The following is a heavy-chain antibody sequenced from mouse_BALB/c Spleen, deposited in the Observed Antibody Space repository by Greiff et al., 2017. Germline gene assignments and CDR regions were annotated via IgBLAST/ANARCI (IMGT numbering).Heavy chain of an antibody. CDR3: ARCDYGYGADY. D-gene: IGHD1-2*01. CDR1: GYAFTNYL. Sequence: QVQLQQSGAELVRPGTSVKVSCKASGYAFTNYLIEWVKQRPGQGLEWIGVINPGSGGTNYNEKFKGKATLTADNSSSTAYMQLSSLTSDDSAVYFCARCDYGYGADYWGQGTSVTVSS. V-gene: IGHV1-54*01. J-gene: IGHJ4*01. CDR2: INPGSGGT.